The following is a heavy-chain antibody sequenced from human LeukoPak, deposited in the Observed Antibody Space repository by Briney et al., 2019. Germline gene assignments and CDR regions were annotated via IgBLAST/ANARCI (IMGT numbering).Heavy chain of an antibody. CDR2: ISYDETNR. CDR3: AGSGYSYGIDY. J-gene: IGHJ4*02. Sequence: GSLRLSCAASGFTFSSYGMHWVRQAPGKGLEWVGFISYDETNRKYAESVKGRFTISRDNSKNTLYLQMNSLRAEDTAVYYCAGSGYSYGIDYWGQGTLVTVSS. CDR1: GFTFSSYG. D-gene: IGHD5-18*01. V-gene: IGHV3-30*03.